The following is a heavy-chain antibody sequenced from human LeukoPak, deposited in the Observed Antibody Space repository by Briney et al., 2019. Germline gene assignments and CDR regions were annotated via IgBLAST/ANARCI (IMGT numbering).Heavy chain of an antibody. V-gene: IGHV3-23*01. CDR3: AKAKSGSSFFDY. Sequence: RGCLRLSCAASGFSVSSYAMSWVRQAPGKSPERVSAIGGGGASTYYASPVKGRFTFSRDNSKSTLYLDMNSLRAEDTAVYYCAKAKSGSSFFDYWGQGTLVTVS. J-gene: IGHJ4*02. CDR2: IGGGGAST. D-gene: IGHD1-26*01. CDR1: GFSVSSYA.